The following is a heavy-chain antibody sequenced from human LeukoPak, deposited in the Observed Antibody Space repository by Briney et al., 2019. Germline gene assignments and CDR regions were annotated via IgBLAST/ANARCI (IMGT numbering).Heavy chain of an antibody. CDR2: ISYDGSNK. Sequence: GGSLRLSCAASGFTFSSYAMHWVRQAPGKGLEWVAVISYDGSNKYYADSVKGRFTISRDNPKNTLYLQMNSLRAEDTAVYYCATTYSYGYYDAFDIWGQGTMVTVSS. CDR1: GFTFSSYA. CDR3: ATTYSYGYYDAFDI. V-gene: IGHV3-30*04. D-gene: IGHD5-18*01. J-gene: IGHJ3*02.